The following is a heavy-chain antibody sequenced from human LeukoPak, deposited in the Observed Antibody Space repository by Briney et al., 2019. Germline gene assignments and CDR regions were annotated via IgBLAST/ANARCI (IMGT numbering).Heavy chain of an antibody. J-gene: IGHJ4*02. CDR3: AKAVGDSYFDY. CDR1: GFTFDDYA. D-gene: IGHD1-26*01. Sequence: PGGSLRLSCAASGFTFDDYAMHWVRQAPGKGPEWVSGISWNSGSTAYADSVKGRFTISRDNAKNSLYLQMNRLRAEDTALYYCAKAVGDSYFDYWGQGTLVTVSS. V-gene: IGHV3-9*01. CDR2: ISWNSGST.